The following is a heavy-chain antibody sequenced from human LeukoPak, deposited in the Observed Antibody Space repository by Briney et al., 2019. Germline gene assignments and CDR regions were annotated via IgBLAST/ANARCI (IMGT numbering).Heavy chain of an antibody. CDR2: INHSGST. CDR3: ARDSSWLVRYYFDY. V-gene: IGHV4-34*01. D-gene: IGHD6-19*01. J-gene: IGHJ4*02. CDR1: GGSFSGYY. Sequence: SETLSLTCAVYGGSFSGYYWSWIRQPQGKGLEWIGEINHSGSTNYNPSLKSRVTISVDTSKNQFSLKLSSVTAADTAVYYCARDSSWLVRYYFDYWGQGTLVTVSS.